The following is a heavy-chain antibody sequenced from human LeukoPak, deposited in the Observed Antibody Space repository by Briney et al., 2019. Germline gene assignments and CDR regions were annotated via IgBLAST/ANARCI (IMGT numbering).Heavy chain of an antibody. CDR3: ARGIVGARGFDY. CDR1: GFTFSSYD. V-gene: IGHV3-13*01. Sequence: PGGSLRLSCEVSGFTFSSYDMHWVRQATGKSLEWVSGIYSAGDTYYPGSVKGRFTISRENAKNSLHLQMNSLRAGDTAVYYCARGIVGARGFDYWGQGTLVTVSS. D-gene: IGHD1-26*01. J-gene: IGHJ4*02. CDR2: IYSAGDT.